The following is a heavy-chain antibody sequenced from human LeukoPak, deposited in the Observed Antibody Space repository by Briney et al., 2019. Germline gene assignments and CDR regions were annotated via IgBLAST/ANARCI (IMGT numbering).Heavy chain of an antibody. CDR3: ATYTHWVAGDV. J-gene: IGHJ6*02. Sequence: PGGSLRLSCAASEFTFSDSWMSWVRQAPGKGLEWVANMNQDGSVKDYVDSVKGRFTISRDNARNSLYLQMSSLRAEDTAVYYCATYTHWVAGDVWGQGTTVTVSS. V-gene: IGHV3-7*01. D-gene: IGHD3-16*01. CDR1: EFTFSDSW. CDR2: MNQDGSVK.